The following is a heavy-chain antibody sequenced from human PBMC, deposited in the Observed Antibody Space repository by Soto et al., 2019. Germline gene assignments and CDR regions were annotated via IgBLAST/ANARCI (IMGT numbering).Heavy chain of an antibody. CDR3: ARGTIVARPQLAY. V-gene: IGHV3-30*03. CDR2: IAIRGGDE. J-gene: IGHJ4*02. D-gene: IGHD1-1*01. CDR1: GFTFSSYA. Sequence: QVQLVESGGGVVQPGKSLRLSCAASGFTFSSYAMHWARQSPGKGLVWVTVIAIRGGDEYYAESVRGRFTISREDSKNTLYLQMDSLRVKDTAVYYCARGTIVARPQLAYWGQGTLVTVSS.